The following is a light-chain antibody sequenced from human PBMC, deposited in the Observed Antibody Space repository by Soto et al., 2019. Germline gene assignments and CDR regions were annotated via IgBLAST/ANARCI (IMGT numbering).Light chain of an antibody. V-gene: IGKV3-20*01. Sequence: EIVLTQSPGTLSLSPGDRATLSCRASQSVRSNYLAWYQQKPGQAPRLLLYGASSRATGIPDRFSGSGSGIDFTLPISRLEPEDFALYYCQQYGTSPPLTFGGGTKVEIK. CDR1: QSVRSNY. J-gene: IGKJ4*01. CDR2: GAS. CDR3: QQYGTSPPLT.